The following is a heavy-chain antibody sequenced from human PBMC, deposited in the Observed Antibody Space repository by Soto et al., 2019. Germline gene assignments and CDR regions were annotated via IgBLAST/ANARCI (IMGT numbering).Heavy chain of an antibody. V-gene: IGHV1-46*01. CDR3: LREFSGGHFDY. CDR1: GYTFTNYY. J-gene: IGHJ4*02. Sequence: QVQLVQSGAEVKKPGASVKVSCKASGYTFTNYYMHWVRQAPGQGLEWVGIINCSGGGTNYAQKFRGGVTMTRATSTGTVYMELSSLGSEDTAVYYCLREFSGGHFDYWGQGTLVTVSS. D-gene: IGHD3-10*01. CDR2: INCSGGGT.